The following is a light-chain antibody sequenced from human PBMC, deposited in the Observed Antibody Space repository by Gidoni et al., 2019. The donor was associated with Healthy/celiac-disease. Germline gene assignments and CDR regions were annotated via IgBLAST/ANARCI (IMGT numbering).Light chain of an antibody. CDR1: QGISNY. Sequence: DSQMTQSPSSLSASVGDRVTITCRASQGISNYLAWYQQKPGKVPKLLIYAASTLQSGVPSRFSGSVSGTDFTLTISSLQPKDVSIYYCQKYNSAPHTFGQGTKVEIK. J-gene: IGKJ1*01. V-gene: IGKV1-27*01. CDR2: AAS. CDR3: QKYNSAPHT.